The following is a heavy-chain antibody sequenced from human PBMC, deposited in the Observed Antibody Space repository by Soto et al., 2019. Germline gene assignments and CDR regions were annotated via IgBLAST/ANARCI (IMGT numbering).Heavy chain of an antibody. J-gene: IGHJ3*02. D-gene: IGHD1-26*01. CDR2: IIPIFGTA. CDR3: AGGKGGGVVGATRHAFDI. V-gene: IGHV1-69*13. Sequence: GASVKVTCKASGGTFSSYAISWVRQAPGQGLEWMGGIIPIFGTANYAQKFQGRVTITADESTSTAYMELSSLRSEDTAVYYCAGGKGGGVVGATRHAFDIWGQGTMVTVSS. CDR1: GGTFSSYA.